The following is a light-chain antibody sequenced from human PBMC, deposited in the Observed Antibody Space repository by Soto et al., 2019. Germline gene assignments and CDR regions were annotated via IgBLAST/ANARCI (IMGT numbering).Light chain of an antibody. CDR2: DAS. V-gene: IGKV3-20*01. CDR1: QSVNAY. J-gene: IGKJ1*01. CDR3: QQYGYLSWT. Sequence: GLTKSPVTLSLSPGERATLSCRASQSVNAYLAWYQQKPGQAPRLLIYDASGRATGIPDRFSGSGSGTDFTLTISRLEPEDFAVYYCQQYGYLSWTFGQGTKVDI.